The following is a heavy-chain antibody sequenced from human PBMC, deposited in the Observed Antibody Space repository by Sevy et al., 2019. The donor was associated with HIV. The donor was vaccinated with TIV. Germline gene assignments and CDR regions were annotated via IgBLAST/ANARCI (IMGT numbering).Heavy chain of an antibody. D-gene: IGHD3-3*01. V-gene: IGHV3-48*02. J-gene: IGHJ4*02. CDR1: GFIFSRYA. Sequence: GGSLRLSCVTSGFIFSRYAMIWVRQAPGKGLEWVSYSSSISGPTNYADSVEGRFTISRDNAKNSLFLQMNSLRDEDTAVYYCATGRGFFGGQGTRFTFSS. CDR2: SSSISGPT. CDR3: ATGRGFF.